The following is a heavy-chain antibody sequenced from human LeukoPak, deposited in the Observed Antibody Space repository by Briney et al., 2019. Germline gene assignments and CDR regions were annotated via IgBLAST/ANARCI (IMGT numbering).Heavy chain of an antibody. CDR1: GGSISSYY. D-gene: IGHD1-26*01. CDR2: IYYSGST. J-gene: IGHJ5*02. CDR3: ARTRSKTWFDP. V-gene: IGHV4-59*01. Sequence: PSETLSLTCTVSGGSISSYYWSWIRQPPGKGLEWIGYIYYSGSTNYNPSLKSRVTISVDTSKNQFSLKLSSVTAADTAVYYCARTRSKTWFDPWGQGTLVTVPS.